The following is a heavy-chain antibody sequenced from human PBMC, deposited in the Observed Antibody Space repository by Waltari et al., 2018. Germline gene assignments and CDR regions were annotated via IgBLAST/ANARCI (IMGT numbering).Heavy chain of an antibody. D-gene: IGHD3-9*01. J-gene: IGHJ4*02. V-gene: IGHV3-30*03. CDR1: GFIFRDHG. Sequence: QVQLVESGGGVVEPGRSLRLTCAASGFIFRDHGMHWVRQAPGKGLGWVAFISYDGYNKYYGDSVKGRFNISRDNSAKTLHMQMSSLTTEDTAVYYCARDRWLQSRGYFDYWGQETQVTVSS. CDR2: ISYDGYNK. CDR3: ARDRWLQSRGYFDY.